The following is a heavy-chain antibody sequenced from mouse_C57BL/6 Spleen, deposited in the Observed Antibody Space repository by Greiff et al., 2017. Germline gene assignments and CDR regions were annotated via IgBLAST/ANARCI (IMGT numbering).Heavy chain of an antibody. J-gene: IGHJ1*03. V-gene: IGHV1-50*01. CDR2: IDPTDSYT. CDR1: GYTFTSYW. D-gene: IGHD2-2*01. Sequence: VQLQQPGAELVKPGASVKLSCKASGYTFTSYWMQWVKQRPGQGLEWIGEIDPTDSYTKYNQKFKGKATLTVDKYSSTAYMQLSSLPSEDSAVXYGASGVMVTSYWYFDVWGTGTTVTVSS. CDR3: ASGVMVTSYWYFDV.